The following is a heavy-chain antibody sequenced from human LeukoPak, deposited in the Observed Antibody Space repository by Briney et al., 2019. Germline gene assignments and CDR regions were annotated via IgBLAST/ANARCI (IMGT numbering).Heavy chain of an antibody. D-gene: IGHD3-16*01. V-gene: IGHV1-46*01. Sequence: ASVKVSCKASGYTFTTYYMHWVRLAPGQGLEWMGIINPSDGSTGYAQKFQGRVTMTRDTSISTAYMELSRLRSDDTAVYYCARDYVGDNWFDPWGQGTLVTVSS. J-gene: IGHJ5*02. CDR1: GYTFTTYY. CDR2: INPSDGST. CDR3: ARDYVGDNWFDP.